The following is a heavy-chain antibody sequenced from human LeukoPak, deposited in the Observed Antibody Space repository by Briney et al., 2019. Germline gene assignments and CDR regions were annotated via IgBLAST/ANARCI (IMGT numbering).Heavy chain of an antibody. V-gene: IGHV3-15*01. CDR3: TTGLMVRGVIITVDY. D-gene: IGHD3-10*01. CDR1: GFTFSSYA. Sequence: RGGSLRLPCAASGFTFSSYAMSWVRQAPGKGLEWVGRIKSKTDGGTTDYAAPVKGRFTISRDDSKNTLYLQMNSLKTEDTAVYYCTTGLMVRGVIITVDYWGQGTLVTVSS. CDR2: IKSKTDGGTT. J-gene: IGHJ4*02.